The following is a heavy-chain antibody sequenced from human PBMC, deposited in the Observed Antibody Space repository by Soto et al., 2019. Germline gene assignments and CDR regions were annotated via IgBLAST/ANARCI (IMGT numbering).Heavy chain of an antibody. J-gene: IGHJ4*02. Sequence: SVKVSCKASGGTFSSYAISWVRQAPGQGLEWMGGIIPIFGTANYAQKFQGRVTITADESTSTAYMELSSLRSEDTAVYYCARHGLYNWSDPSFDFWGLGTLVTVAS. V-gene: IGHV1-69*13. CDR3: ARHGLYNWSDPSFDF. CDR2: IIPIFGTA. CDR1: GGTFSSYA. D-gene: IGHD1-1*01.